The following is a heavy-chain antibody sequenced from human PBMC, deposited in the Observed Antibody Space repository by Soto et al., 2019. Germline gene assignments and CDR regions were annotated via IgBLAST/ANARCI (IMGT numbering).Heavy chain of an antibody. V-gene: IGHV3-48*01. J-gene: IGHJ3*02. CDR3: ARDTDYYGSGSYYKGPTDAFDI. CDR2: ISSSSSTI. Sequence: PGVSLRLSCAASGFTFSSYSMNWVRQAPGKGLEWVSYISSSSSTIYYADSVKGRFTISRDNAKNSLYLQMNSLRAEDTAVYYCARDTDYYGSGSYYKGPTDAFDIWGQGTMVTVSS. CDR1: GFTFSSYS. D-gene: IGHD3-10*01.